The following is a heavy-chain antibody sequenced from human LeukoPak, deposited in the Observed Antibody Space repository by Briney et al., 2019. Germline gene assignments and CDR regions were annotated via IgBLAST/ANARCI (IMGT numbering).Heavy chain of an antibody. CDR3: ARLIGGDAFDI. J-gene: IGHJ3*02. V-gene: IGHV3-21*01. D-gene: IGHD2/OR15-2a*01. CDR1: GFTFSSYS. CDR2: ISSSSSYI. Sequence: SGGSLRLSCAASGFTFSSYSMTWVRQAPGKGLEWVSSISSSSSYIYYADSVKGRFTISRDNAKNSLYLQMNSLRAEDTAVYYCARLIGGDAFDIWGQGTMVTVSS.